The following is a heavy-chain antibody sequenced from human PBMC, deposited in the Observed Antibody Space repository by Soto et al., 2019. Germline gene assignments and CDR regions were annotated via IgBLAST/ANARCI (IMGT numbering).Heavy chain of an antibody. Sequence: QVQLVQSGAEVKKPGSSVKVSCKASGGTFSSYAISWLRQAPGQGLEWMGGIIPIFATANYAQKFQGRVTVTEDKCTTTAYIERGSLRSEDTAVYYCARDQSSVWSCKPYWYFELWVRGGLVAVSS. CDR1: GGTFSSYA. V-gene: IGHV1-69*06. CDR2: IIPIFATA. D-gene: IGHD6-19*01. CDR3: ARDQSSVWSCKPYWYFEL. J-gene: IGHJ2*01.